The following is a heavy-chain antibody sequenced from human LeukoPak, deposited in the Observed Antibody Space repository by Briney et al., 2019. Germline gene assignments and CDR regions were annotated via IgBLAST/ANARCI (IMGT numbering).Heavy chain of an antibody. Sequence: PGGSLRLSCAASGFTFSSYSMNWVRQAPGKGLEWVSSISSSSYIYYADSVKGRFTISRDNAKNSLYLQMNSLRAEDTAVYYCARDPVAGTTSFDYWGQGTLVTVSS. CDR3: ARDPVAGTTSFDY. CDR1: GFTFSSYS. J-gene: IGHJ4*02. V-gene: IGHV3-21*01. CDR2: ISSSSYI. D-gene: IGHD1-1*01.